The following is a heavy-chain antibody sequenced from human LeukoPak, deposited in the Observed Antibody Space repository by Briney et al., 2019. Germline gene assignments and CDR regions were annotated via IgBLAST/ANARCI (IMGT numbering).Heavy chain of an antibody. CDR1: GFTFDDHG. D-gene: IGHD3-3*01. Sequence: GGSLRLSCAASGFTFDDHGMHWVRQAPGKGLEWVSGISWSSGIIGYADSVKGRSTISRDNAKNSLYLQMDSLRAEDTALYYCAKDTGRPTDAITMEDNAFDIWGQGTMVTVSS. CDR2: ISWSSGII. CDR3: AKDTGRPTDAITMEDNAFDI. J-gene: IGHJ3*02. V-gene: IGHV3-9*01.